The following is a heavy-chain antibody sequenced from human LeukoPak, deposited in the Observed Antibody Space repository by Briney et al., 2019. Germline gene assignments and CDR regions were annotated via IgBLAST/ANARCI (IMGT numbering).Heavy chain of an antibody. J-gene: IGHJ4*02. D-gene: IGHD3-22*01. V-gene: IGHV4-39*07. Sequence: SETLSLTCTVSGGSISSSSYYWGWIRQPPGKGLEWSGSMSYSGSTYYNPSLKSRATLSVDTSKNQFSLKLSSLTAADTAVYYCARRRWLPVFVFWGQGTLVTVPS. CDR3: ARRRWLPVFVF. CDR1: GGSISSSSYY. CDR2: MSYSGST.